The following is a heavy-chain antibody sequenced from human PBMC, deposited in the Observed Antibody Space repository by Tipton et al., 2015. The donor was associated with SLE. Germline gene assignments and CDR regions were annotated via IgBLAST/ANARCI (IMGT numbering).Heavy chain of an antibody. Sequence: LRLSCAVYGESFNGYFWTWIRQPPGKGLEWIAEIIHSGVTNYNPSLKSRVTMSVDTSKSQVSLKLSSVTAADTAVYYCARVGWERSYYGMDVWGQGTTVTVSS. J-gene: IGHJ6*02. CDR2: IIHSGVT. CDR1: GESFNGYF. D-gene: IGHD1-1*01. V-gene: IGHV4-34*12. CDR3: ARVGWERSYYGMDV.